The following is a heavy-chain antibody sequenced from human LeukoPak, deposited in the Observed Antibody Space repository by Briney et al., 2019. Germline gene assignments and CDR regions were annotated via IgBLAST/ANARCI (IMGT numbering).Heavy chain of an antibody. V-gene: IGHV1-2*02. CDR1: GYTFTGFY. D-gene: IGHD6-13*01. Sequence: ASVKVSCKASGYTFTGFYLHWVRQAPGQGLEWMGWLNPNSGGTKYAQKFQGRVTMTRDTSSSTAYMELTSLICDDTAVYYCARGSSSSWYKYCFDNWGPGTLVTVSS. J-gene: IGHJ4*02. CDR3: ARGSSSSWYKYCFDN. CDR2: LNPNSGGT.